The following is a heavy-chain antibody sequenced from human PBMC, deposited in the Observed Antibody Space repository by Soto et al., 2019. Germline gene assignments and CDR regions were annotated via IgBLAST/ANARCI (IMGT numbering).Heavy chain of an antibody. Sequence: PSETLSLTCSVSGGSVNNNKYYWSWIRQPSGKGLEWIGYMYYGGSTDYNPSLKNRVTISIDTSKNQFSLSLTSVTAADTAVYYCAVEQWDWFDPWGQGTLVTSPQ. CDR2: MYYGGST. CDR1: GGSVNNNKYY. CDR3: AVEQWDWFDP. J-gene: IGHJ5*02. D-gene: IGHD1-26*01. V-gene: IGHV4-61*01.